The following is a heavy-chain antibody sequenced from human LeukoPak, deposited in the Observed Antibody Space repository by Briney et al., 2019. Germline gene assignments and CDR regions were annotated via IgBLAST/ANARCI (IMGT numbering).Heavy chain of an antibody. CDR3: ARDGYSSGWPSTA. CDR2: INPNSGGT. D-gene: IGHD6-19*01. Sequence: ASVKVSCKASGYTFTGYYMHWVRQAPGQGLEWMGWINPNSGGTNYAQKFQGRVTMTRDTSISTAYMELSRLRSDDTAVYYCARDGYSSGWPSTAWGQGTLVTVSS. J-gene: IGHJ5*02. CDR1: GYTFTGYY. V-gene: IGHV1-2*02.